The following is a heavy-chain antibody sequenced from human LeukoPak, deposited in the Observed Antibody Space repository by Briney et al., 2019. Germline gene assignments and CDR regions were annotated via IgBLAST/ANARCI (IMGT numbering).Heavy chain of an antibody. CDR2: ISGSGGST. CDR3: AKGWSGYYDFDY. Sequence: GGSLRLSCAASGFTFSSYAMSWVRQAPGKGLEWVAAISGSGGSTYYADSVKGRFTISRDNSKNTLYLQMNSLRAEDTAVYYGAKGWSGYYDFDYWGQGTLVTVSS. J-gene: IGHJ4*02. CDR1: GFTFSSYA. V-gene: IGHV3-23*01. D-gene: IGHD3-3*01.